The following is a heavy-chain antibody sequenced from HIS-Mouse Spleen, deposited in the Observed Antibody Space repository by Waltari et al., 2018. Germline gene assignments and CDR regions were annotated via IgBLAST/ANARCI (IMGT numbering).Heavy chain of an antibody. V-gene: IGHV3-74*01. CDR2: INSDGSST. CDR3: I. J-gene: IGHJ3*02. D-gene: IGHD1-1*01. Sequence: EVQLVESGGGLVKPGGSLRLSCAASGFTFSSSWRHWVRQAQGKGLVWVSRINSDGSSTSYADSVKGRFTISRDNAKNTLYLQMNSRARDLELDAFDIWGQGTMVTVSS. CDR1: GFTFSSSW.